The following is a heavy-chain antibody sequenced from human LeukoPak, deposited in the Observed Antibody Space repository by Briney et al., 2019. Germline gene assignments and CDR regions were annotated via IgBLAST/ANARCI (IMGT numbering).Heavy chain of an antibody. D-gene: IGHD2-2*02. CDR2: INHSGST. CDR3: ARVGVVPAAIRLYYYYGMDV. CDR1: GGSISSSSYY. Sequence: PSETLSLTCTVSGGSISSSSYYWSWIRQPPGKGLEWIGEINHSGSTNYNPSLKSRVTISVDTSKNQFSLKLSSVTAADTAVYYCARVGVVPAAIRLYYYYGMDVWGQGTTVTVSS. J-gene: IGHJ6*02. V-gene: IGHV4-39*07.